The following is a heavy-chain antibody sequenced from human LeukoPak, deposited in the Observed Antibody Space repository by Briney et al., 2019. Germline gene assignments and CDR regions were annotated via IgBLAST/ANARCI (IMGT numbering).Heavy chain of an antibody. D-gene: IGHD2-15*01. CDR3: AKDQGQAVVPRRFDY. CDR2: IYYSGGNT. J-gene: IGHJ4*02. Sequence: GGSLRLSCAASGFSFSTHAMSWVRQAPGKGLEWVSTIYYSGGNTYSADSVKGRFTISRDNAKNTLYLQMNSLRAEDTAVYYCAKDQGQAVVPRRFDYWGQGTLVTVSS. V-gene: IGHV3-23*01. CDR1: GFSFSTHA.